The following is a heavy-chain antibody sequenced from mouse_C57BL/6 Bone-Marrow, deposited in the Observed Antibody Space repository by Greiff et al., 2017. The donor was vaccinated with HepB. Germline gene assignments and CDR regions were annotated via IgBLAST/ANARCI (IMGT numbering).Heavy chain of an antibody. J-gene: IGHJ1*03. Sequence: VQLQQPGAELVRPGSSVKLSCKASGYTFTSYWMHWVKQRPIQGLEWIGNIDPSDSETHYNQKFKDKATLTVDKSSSTAYMQLSSLTSEDSAVYYCAGYYGNARWYFDVWGTGTTVTVSS. CDR2: IDPSDSET. V-gene: IGHV1-52*01. CDR3: AGYYGNARWYFDV. CDR1: GYTFTSYW. D-gene: IGHD2-1*01.